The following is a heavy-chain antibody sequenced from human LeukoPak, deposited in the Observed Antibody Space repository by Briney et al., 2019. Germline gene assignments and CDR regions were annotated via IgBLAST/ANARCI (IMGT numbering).Heavy chain of an antibody. D-gene: IGHD2-8*01. CDR3: GRDFVNDAKTRFDS. Sequence: GGSLRLSCAASGFSFSSYNFHWVRQAPGKGLKWLGFISYDGNIKYEDSVKGRFTISRDNSKNTLYLQMNSLRPEDTAMYYCGRDFVNDAKTRFDSWGQGTLVTVSS. J-gene: IGHJ4*02. CDR2: ISYDGNIK. V-gene: IGHV3-30*03. CDR1: GFSFSSYN.